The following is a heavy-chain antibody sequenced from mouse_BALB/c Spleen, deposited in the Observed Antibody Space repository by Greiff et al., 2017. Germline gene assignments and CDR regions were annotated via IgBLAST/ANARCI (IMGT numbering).Heavy chain of an antibody. CDR2: IWAGGST. CDR3: ARDRRYDWYFDV. CDR1: GFSLTSYG. Sequence: VQGVESGPGLVAPSQSLSITCTVSGFSLTSYGVHWVRQPPGKGLEWLGVIWAGGSTNYNSALMSRLSISKDNSKSQVFLKMNSLQTDDTAMYYCARDRRYDWYFDVWGAGTTVTVSS. J-gene: IGHJ1*01. V-gene: IGHV2-9*02. D-gene: IGHD2-14*01.